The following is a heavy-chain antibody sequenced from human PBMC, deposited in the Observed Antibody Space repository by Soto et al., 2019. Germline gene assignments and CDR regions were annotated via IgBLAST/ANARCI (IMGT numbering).Heavy chain of an antibody. Sequence: SETLSLTCTVSGGSISSSSYYWGWIRQPPGKGLEWIGSIYYSGSTYYNPSLKRRVTISVDTSKNQCSLKLSSVTAADTAVYYCANDYYGSGSYYGPPDYFDYWGQGTLVTVSS. D-gene: IGHD3-10*01. V-gene: IGHV4-39*01. CDR3: ANDYYGSGSYYGPPDYFDY. CDR1: GGSISSSSYY. CDR2: IYYSGST. J-gene: IGHJ4*02.